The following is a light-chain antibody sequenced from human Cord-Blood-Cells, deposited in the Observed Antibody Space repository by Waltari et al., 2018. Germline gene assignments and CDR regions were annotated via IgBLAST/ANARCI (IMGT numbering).Light chain of an antibody. CDR3: QRYNMYVPLT. Sequence: DIKMTQSPSTLYASVGDRVTIPCRAHQSISSWLAWDKQKPGKAPKLLIYKASSLESGVPSRFSGSGSGTEFTLTISSLQPNDFATYYCQRYNMYVPLTFGGGTKVKMK. CDR1: QSISSW. V-gene: IGKV1-5*03. J-gene: IGKJ4*01. CDR2: KAS.